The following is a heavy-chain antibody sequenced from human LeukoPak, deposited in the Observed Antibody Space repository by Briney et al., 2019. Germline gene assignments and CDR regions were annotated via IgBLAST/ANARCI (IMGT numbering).Heavy chain of an antibody. D-gene: IGHD3-22*01. CDR3: ARDTPYYYDSSFFDY. Sequence: AGGSLRLSCAASGFTFSSYWMSWVRQAPGKGLEWVANIKQDGSEKYYVDSVKGRSTISRDNAKNSLYLQMNSLRAEDTAVYYCARDTPYYYDSSFFDYWGQGTLVTVSS. J-gene: IGHJ4*02. CDR1: GFTFSSYW. V-gene: IGHV3-7*01. CDR2: IKQDGSEK.